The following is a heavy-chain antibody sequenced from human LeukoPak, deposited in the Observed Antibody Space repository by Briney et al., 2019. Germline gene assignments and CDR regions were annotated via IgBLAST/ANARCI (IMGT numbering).Heavy chain of an antibody. Sequence: GRSPRLSCAASGFTFSSYGMHWVRQAPGKGLEWVAVIWYDGSNKYYADSVKGRFTISRDNSKNTLYLQMNSLRAEDTAVYYCARDGAGVDYWGQGTLVTVSS. D-gene: IGHD3-10*01. J-gene: IGHJ4*02. CDR3: ARDGAGVDY. CDR2: IWYDGSNK. V-gene: IGHV3-33*01. CDR1: GFTFSSYG.